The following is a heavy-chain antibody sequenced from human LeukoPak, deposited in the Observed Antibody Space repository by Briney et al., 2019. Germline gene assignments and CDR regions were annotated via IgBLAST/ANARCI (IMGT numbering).Heavy chain of an antibody. CDR2: IRSKPESYAT. CDR1: GFTLIATA. J-gene: IGHJ4*02. D-gene: IGHD2-8*02. Sequence: GRSLKLSCAASGFTLIATAMHWVRQASGKGLEWVGRIRSKPESYATAYGSSGKGSVTISIDDSNITEYLHINSLKSEDTAVHYWLATDNTGRTTPFDYWGQGTLVTDSS. V-gene: IGHV3-73*01. CDR3: LATDNTGRTTPFDY.